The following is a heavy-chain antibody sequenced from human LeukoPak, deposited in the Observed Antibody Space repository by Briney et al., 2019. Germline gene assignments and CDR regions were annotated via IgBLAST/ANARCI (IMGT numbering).Heavy chain of an antibody. V-gene: IGHV3-21*01. CDR1: GFTFSSYS. Sequence: KPGGSLRLSCATSGFTFSSYSMSWVRQAPGKGLEWVSSISSSSSYIYYADSVKGRFTISRDNAKKSLYLLMSSLRAEDTAVYYCARDPTFVVLTVDDFDSWGQGTLVTVSS. CDR2: ISSSSSYI. CDR3: ARDPTFVVLTVDDFDS. J-gene: IGHJ4*02. D-gene: IGHD2-21*02.